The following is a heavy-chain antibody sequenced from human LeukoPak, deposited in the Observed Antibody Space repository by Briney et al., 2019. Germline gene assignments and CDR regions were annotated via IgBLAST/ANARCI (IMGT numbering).Heavy chain of an antibody. V-gene: IGHV3-23*01. CDR2: ISGSGGST. D-gene: IGHD3-10*01. CDR1: GFTLSSYA. CDR3: AKVEKSLWFELLNY. Sequence: PGGSLRLSCAASGFTLSSYAMSWVRRAPGKGLEWVSAISGSGGSTYYADSVKGRFTISRDNSKNTLYLQMNSLRAEDTAVYYCAKVEKSLWFELLNYWGQGTLVTVSS. J-gene: IGHJ4*02.